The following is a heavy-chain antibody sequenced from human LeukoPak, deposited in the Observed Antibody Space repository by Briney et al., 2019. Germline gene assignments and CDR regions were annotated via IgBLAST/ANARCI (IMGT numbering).Heavy chain of an antibody. CDR3: ASGDNEGLRYFDWLLQYFDY. CDR2: ISYDGSNK. Sequence: GSLRLSCAASGFTFSSYAMHWVRQAPGKGLEWVAVISYDGSNKYYADSVKGRFTISRDNSKNTLYLQMNSLRAEDTAVYYCASGDNEGLRYFDWLLQYFDYWGQGTLVTVSS. D-gene: IGHD3-9*01. V-gene: IGHV3-30-3*01. J-gene: IGHJ4*02. CDR1: GFTFSSYA.